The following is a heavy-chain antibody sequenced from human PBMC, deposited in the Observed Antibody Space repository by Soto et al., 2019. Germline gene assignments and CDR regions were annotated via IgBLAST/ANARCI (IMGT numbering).Heavy chain of an antibody. V-gene: IGHV3-30-3*01. CDR1: GFTFSSYA. D-gene: IGHD1-26*01. Sequence: GGSLRLFCAASGFTFSSYAMHWVRQAPGKGLEWVAVISYDGSNKYYADSVKGRFTISRDNSKNTLYLQMNSLRAEGTAVYYCARSRSYHAFDYWGQGTLVTVSS. J-gene: IGHJ4*02. CDR3: ARSRSYHAFDY. CDR2: ISYDGSNK.